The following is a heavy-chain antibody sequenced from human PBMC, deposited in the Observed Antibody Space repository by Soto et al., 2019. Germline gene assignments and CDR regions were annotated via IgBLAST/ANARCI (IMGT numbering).Heavy chain of an antibody. CDR1: GFTFSSYA. J-gene: IGHJ6*02. Sequence: ESGGHLVQPGGSLRLSCAASGFTFSSYAMSWVRQAPGTGLEWVSSVSAGGDMTYYSDSVKGRFTISRDNSNNALFLQMNSLRIEDTALYYCARGDRGGSGSPASYYYSGLDVWGQGTTVTVS. D-gene: IGHD3-10*01. CDR2: VSAGGDMT. V-gene: IGHV3-23*01. CDR3: ARGDRGGSGSPASYYYSGLDV.